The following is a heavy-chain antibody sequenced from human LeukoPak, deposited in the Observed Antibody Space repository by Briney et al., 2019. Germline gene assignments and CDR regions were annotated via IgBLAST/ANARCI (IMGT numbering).Heavy chain of an antibody. CDR2: ISWNSGSI. V-gene: IGHV3-9*01. CDR3: AKDNRRHYTSGPNPDSLH. J-gene: IGHJ4*02. CDR1: GFILNNYA. D-gene: IGHD6-19*01. Sequence: GGSLRLSCAGSGFILNNYAMHWVRQPPGKGLEWVSGISWNSGSIDYADSVKGRFTISRDNAKNSLYLQMNSLRVEDTAFYYCAKDNRRHYTSGPNPDSLHWGQGALVTVSS.